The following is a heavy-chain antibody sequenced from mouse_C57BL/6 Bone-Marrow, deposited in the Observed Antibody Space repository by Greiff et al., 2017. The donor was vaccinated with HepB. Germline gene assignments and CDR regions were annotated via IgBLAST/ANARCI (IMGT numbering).Heavy chain of an antibody. CDR1: GFTIKNYY. CDR2: IDPENGDT. V-gene: IGHV14-4*01. CDR3: TTDLFDY. Sequence: EVQPVESGAELVRPGASVKLSCTASGFTIKNYYMHWVKQRPEQGLEWIGGIDPENGDTEYASKFKGKATITADTSSNTAYLQLSSLTSEYTAVYYCTTDLFDYWGQGTTLTVSS. J-gene: IGHJ2*01.